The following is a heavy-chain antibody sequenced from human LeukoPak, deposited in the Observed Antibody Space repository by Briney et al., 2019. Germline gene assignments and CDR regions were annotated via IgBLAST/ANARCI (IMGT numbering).Heavy chain of an antibody. V-gene: IGHV3-21*01. CDR1: GFTFSSYS. Sequence: GGSLRLSCAASGFTFSSYSMNWVRQAPGKGLEWVSSISSSSSYIYYADSVKGRFTISRDNAKNSLYLQMNSLRAEDTAVYYCAPGGWNDPFDYWGQGTLVTVSS. CDR3: APGGWNDPFDY. J-gene: IGHJ4*02. CDR2: ISSSSSYI. D-gene: IGHD1-1*01.